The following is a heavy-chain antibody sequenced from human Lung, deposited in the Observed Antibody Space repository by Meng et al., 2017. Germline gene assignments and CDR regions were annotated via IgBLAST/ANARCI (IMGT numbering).Heavy chain of an antibody. V-gene: IGHV4-34*01. J-gene: IGHJ4*02. D-gene: IGHD4-11*01. CDR3: ARGPTTMAHDFDY. Sequence: VQFQQWGEGLLNPSETLSLTCVVSCGSFSDYDWSWIRQPPGKGLEWIGEINHSGSPNYNPSLESRATISVDTSQNNLSLKLSSVTAADSAVYYCARGPTTMAHDFDYWGQGTLVTVSS. CDR2: INHSGSP. CDR1: CGSFSDYD.